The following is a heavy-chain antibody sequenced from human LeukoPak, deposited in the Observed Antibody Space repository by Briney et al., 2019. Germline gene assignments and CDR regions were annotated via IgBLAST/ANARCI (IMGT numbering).Heavy chain of an antibody. CDR2: VNPNSGDT. J-gene: IGHJ4*02. Sequence: ASVKVSCKASGYTFTGYYMHWVRQAPGQGLEWMGWVNPNSGDTTYAQRFHGWVTMTRDTSISTAYMELSRLRSDDTAVYYCATFRQTSGYDYRYWGQGTLVTVSS. D-gene: IGHD5-12*01. V-gene: IGHV1-2*04. CDR3: ATFRQTSGYDYRY. CDR1: GYTFTGYY.